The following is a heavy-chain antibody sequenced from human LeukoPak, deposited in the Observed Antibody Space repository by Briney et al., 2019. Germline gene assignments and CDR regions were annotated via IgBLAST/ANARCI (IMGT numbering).Heavy chain of an antibody. CDR1: GYTFTGYF. J-gene: IGHJ4*02. CDR3: ARGPGTL. Sequence: ASVKVSCKASGYTFTGYFMNWVRQAPGQGLEWMGWMNPNSGNTGYAQKFQGRVTMTRNTSISTAYMELSSLRSEDTAVYYCARGPGTLWGQGTLVTVSS. CDR2: MNPNSGNT. V-gene: IGHV1-8*02.